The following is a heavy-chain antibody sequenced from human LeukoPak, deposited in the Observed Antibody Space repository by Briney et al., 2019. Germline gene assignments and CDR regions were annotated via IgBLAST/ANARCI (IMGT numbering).Heavy chain of an antibody. V-gene: IGHV3-33*01. Sequence: PGRSLRLSCAASGFTFSSYGMHWVRQAPGKGLEWVAVIWYDGSNKYYADSVKGRFTISRDNSKNTLYLQMNSLRAEDTAVYYCAREAQDGDYVGNWFDPWGQGTLVTVSS. CDR2: IWYDGSNK. D-gene: IGHD4-17*01. J-gene: IGHJ5*02. CDR1: GFTFSSYG. CDR3: AREAQDGDYVGNWFDP.